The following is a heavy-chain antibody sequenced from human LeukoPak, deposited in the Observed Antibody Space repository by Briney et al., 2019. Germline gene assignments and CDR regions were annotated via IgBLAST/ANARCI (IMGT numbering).Heavy chain of an antibody. J-gene: IGHJ4*02. CDR1: GGSISSYY. V-gene: IGHV4-59*08. CDR2: IYYSGST. D-gene: IGHD2-2*01. Sequence: SETLSLTCTVSGGSISSYYWSWIRQPPGKGLEWIGYIYYSGSTKYNPSLKSRVTISVDTSKNQFSLKLSSVTAADTAVYYCARRDCSSTSCYVRYWGQGTLVTVSS. CDR3: ARRDCSSTSCYVRY.